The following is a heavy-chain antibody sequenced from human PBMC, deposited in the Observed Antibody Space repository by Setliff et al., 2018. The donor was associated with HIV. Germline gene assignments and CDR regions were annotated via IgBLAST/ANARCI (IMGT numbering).Heavy chain of an antibody. Sequence: ETLSLTCTVCGCSISSYYWSWIRQPAGKGLEWIGHIYISGSTNYNPSFNSRVTMSVDTSKNQFSLRLTSVTAADTAMYHCARDRSSGWSKDWFDTWGQGILVTVSS. V-gene: IGHV4-4*07. CDR2: IYISGST. CDR1: GCSISSYY. D-gene: IGHD6-19*01. J-gene: IGHJ5*02. CDR3: ARDRSSGWSKDWFDT.